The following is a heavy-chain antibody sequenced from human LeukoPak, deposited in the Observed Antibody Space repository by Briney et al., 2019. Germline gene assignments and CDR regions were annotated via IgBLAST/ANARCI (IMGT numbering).Heavy chain of an antibody. J-gene: IGHJ4*02. CDR2: ITTSNGNT. D-gene: IGHD2-15*01. CDR1: GYTFTTYG. Sequence: ASVKVSCKASGYTFTTYGITWVRQAPGQGLEWMGWITTSNGNTNYAQKLQGRVTMTTDTSTSTAYMELRSLRSDDTAVYYCARGEAPYCSGGSCYVDYWGQGTLVTVSS. V-gene: IGHV1-18*01. CDR3: ARGEAPYCSGGSCYVDY.